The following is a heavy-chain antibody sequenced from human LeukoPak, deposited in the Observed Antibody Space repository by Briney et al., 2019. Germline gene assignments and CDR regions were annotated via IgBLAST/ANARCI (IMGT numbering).Heavy chain of an antibody. CDR2: IYYSGST. D-gene: IGHD6-6*01. CDR1: GGSISSYY. J-gene: IGHJ4*02. CDR3: AREGVGRSFQYFDY. V-gene: IGHV4-59*01. Sequence: PSETLSLTCTVSGGSISSYYWSWIRQPPGKGLEWIGYIYYSGSTNYNPSLKSRVTISVDTSKNQFSLKLSSVTAADTAVYYCAREGVGRSFQYFDYWGQGTLVTVSS.